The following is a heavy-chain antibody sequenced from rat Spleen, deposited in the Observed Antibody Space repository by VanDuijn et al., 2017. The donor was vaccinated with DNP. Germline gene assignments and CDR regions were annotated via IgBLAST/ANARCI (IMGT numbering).Heavy chain of an antibody. Sequence: EVQLQESGPGLVKPSQSLSLTCSVTHYSITSNYWAWIRKFPGNKMEWMGYISYIGFTSYNPSLKSRISVTRDTSKNHFFLQLNSVTTEDTATYYCARWGGLAFDYWGQGVMVTVSS. D-gene: IGHD4-2*01. CDR3: ARWGGLAFDY. J-gene: IGHJ2*01. CDR2: ISYIGFT. CDR1: HYSITSNY. V-gene: IGHV3-1*01.